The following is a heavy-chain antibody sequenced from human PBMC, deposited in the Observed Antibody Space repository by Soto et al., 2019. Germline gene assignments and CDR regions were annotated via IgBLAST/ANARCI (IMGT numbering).Heavy chain of an antibody. CDR2: IAYDGTNK. J-gene: IGHJ6*01. Sequence: QVHLVESGGGVVQPGRTLRLSCAASGFSFSSYAMHWVRQAPGKGLEWVAVIAYDGTNKYYADSVKGRFTISRDNSNTLYLQLNSVRGEDTAVYYCARERVEYGDYSFYGMDVW. CDR3: ARERVEYGDYSFYGMDV. V-gene: IGHV3-30*03. D-gene: IGHD2-15*01. CDR1: GFSFSSYA.